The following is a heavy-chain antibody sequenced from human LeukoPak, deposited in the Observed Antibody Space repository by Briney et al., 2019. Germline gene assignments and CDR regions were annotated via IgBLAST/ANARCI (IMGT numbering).Heavy chain of an antibody. CDR3: ARSSGLTY. D-gene: IGHD3-22*01. Sequence: ASVKVSCKASGCTFTGYYIHWVRQAPGQGLEWMGWINPNSGGTNFAQKFQGRVTMTRDTSITTAYMELTRLRSDDTAVYYCARSSGLTYWGQGTLVTVSS. CDR1: GCTFTGYY. CDR2: INPNSGGT. J-gene: IGHJ4*02. V-gene: IGHV1-2*02.